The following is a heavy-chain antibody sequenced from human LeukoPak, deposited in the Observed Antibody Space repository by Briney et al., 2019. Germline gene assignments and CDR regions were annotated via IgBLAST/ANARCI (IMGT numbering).Heavy chain of an antibody. Sequence: SETLSLTCTVSGGSISSYYWSWIRQPAGKGLEWIGRIYTSGSTNYNPSLKSRVTMSVDTSKNQFSLKLSSVTAADTAVYYCARGLYCSSTCCYGGWFDPWGQGTLVTVSS. CDR1: GGSISSYY. CDR2: IYTSGST. J-gene: IGHJ5*02. D-gene: IGHD2-2*01. V-gene: IGHV4-4*07. CDR3: ARGLYCSSTCCYGGWFDP.